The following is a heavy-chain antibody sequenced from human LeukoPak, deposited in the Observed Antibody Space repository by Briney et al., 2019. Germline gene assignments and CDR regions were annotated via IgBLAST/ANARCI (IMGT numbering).Heavy chain of an antibody. CDR3: ARAFLVRDYFDY. V-gene: IGHV1-2*02. Sequence: ASVKVSCKASGYTFTGYYIHWVRQAPGQGLEWMGWINPNSGGTNYAQRFQGRVTMTRDTSISTGYMELSRLRSDDTAVYYCARAFLVRDYFDYWGQGTLVTVSS. CDR2: INPNSGGT. CDR1: GYTFTGYY. D-gene: IGHD3-3*01. J-gene: IGHJ4*02.